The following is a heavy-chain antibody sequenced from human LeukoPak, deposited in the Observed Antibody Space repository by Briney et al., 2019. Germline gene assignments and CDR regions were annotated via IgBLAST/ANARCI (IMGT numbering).Heavy chain of an antibody. Sequence: SETLSLTCTVSGGSISSSSYYWGWIRQPPGKGLEWIGNIYYSGSTYYNPSLKSRVTISVDTSKNQFSLKLSSVTAAATAVYYCATGKDIIVVVAATLEYWGQGTLVTVSS. CDR2: IYYSGST. CDR1: GGSISSSSYY. CDR3: ATGKDIIVVVAATLEY. V-gene: IGHV4-39*01. J-gene: IGHJ4*02. D-gene: IGHD2-15*01.